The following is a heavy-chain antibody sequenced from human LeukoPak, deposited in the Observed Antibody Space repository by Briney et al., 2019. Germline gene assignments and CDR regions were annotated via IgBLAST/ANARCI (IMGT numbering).Heavy chain of an antibody. V-gene: IGHV3-66*01. Sequence: TGGSLRLSCAASGFTVTSNSMSWVRQAPGKGLEWVSVIYRGGTTYYADSVKDRFTISRDNSKNTLYLQMNSLRAEDTAVYYCAREGYYDPSGYFDNWGQGILVTVSS. CDR1: GFTVTSNS. J-gene: IGHJ4*02. CDR3: AREGYYDPSGYFDN. CDR2: IYRGGTT. D-gene: IGHD3-22*01.